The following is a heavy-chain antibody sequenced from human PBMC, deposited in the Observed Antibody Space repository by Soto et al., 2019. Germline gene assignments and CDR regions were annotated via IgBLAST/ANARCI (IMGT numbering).Heavy chain of an antibody. CDR1: GFTFSSYW. V-gene: IGHV3-33*08. Sequence: GGSLRLSCAASGFTFSSYWMHWVRQAPGKGLVWVAVIWNDGSNTYYADSVKGRFTISRDNSKNTLYLQMNSLRAEDTAVYYCASSGYSYGQTGGFDYWGQGTLVTVSS. J-gene: IGHJ4*02. CDR3: ASSGYSYGQTGGFDY. CDR2: IWNDGSNT. D-gene: IGHD5-18*01.